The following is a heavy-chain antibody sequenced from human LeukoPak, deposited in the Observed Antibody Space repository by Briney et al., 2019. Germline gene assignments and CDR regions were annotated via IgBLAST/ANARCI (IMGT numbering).Heavy chain of an antibody. J-gene: IGHJ3*02. CDR3: ARDMVSYSSGWIGLGGAFDI. D-gene: IGHD6-19*01. CDR1: AGTFSSYA. Sequence: SVKVSCKASAGTFSSYAISWVRQAPGQGLEWMGGIIPIFGTANYEQKFQGRATITADESTSTAYMELSSLRSEDTAVYYCARDMVSYSSGWIGLGGAFDIWGQGTMVTVSS. V-gene: IGHV1-69*01. CDR2: IIPIFGTA.